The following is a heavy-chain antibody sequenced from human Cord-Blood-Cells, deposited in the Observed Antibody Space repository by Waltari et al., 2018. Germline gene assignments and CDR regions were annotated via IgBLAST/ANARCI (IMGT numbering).Heavy chain of an antibody. CDR2: IYYSGST. CDR1: GGSISSRSYY. D-gene: IGHD3-3*01. Sequence: QLQLQESGPGLVKSSETLSLPCTVSGGSISSRSYYWGWVRQPPGKGLEWIGSIYYSGSTYYNPSLKSRVTISVDTSKNQFSLKLSSVTAADTAVYYCVRRFPYYDFWSGYYDAFDIWGQGTMVTVSS. J-gene: IGHJ3*02. V-gene: IGHV4-39*01. CDR3: VRRFPYYDFWSGYYDAFDI.